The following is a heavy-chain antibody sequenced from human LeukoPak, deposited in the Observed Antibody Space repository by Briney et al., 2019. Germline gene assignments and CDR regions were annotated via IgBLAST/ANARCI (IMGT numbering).Heavy chain of an antibody. CDR2: IYYRGNT. J-gene: IGHJ4*02. CDR3: ARLNTNWGFQVDH. D-gene: IGHD7-27*01. Sequence: KPSETLSLTCTVSGGSISGFYWSWIRQPPGKGLEWIGYIYYRGNTNYNPSLNSRVTMSVDTSKTQLSLRLSSVTAADTAVYYCARLNTNWGFQVDHWGQGTLVTVSS. V-gene: IGHV4-59*08. CDR1: GGSISGFY.